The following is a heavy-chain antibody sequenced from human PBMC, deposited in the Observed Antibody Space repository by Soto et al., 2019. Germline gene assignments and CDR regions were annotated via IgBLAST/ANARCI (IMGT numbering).Heavy chain of an antibody. CDR3: ARDSGLGPPRRRGEYYFDY. D-gene: IGHD7-27*01. CDR1: GGSISSGGYY. Sequence: QVQLQESGPGLVKPSQTLSLTCTVSGGSISSGGYYWSWIRQHPGKGLEWIGYIYYSGSTYYNPSXXRRVTISVDTXXNXSXXKLSSVTAADTAVYYCARDSGLGPPRRRGEYYFDYWGQGTLVTVSS. CDR2: IYYSGST. V-gene: IGHV4-31*03. J-gene: IGHJ4*02.